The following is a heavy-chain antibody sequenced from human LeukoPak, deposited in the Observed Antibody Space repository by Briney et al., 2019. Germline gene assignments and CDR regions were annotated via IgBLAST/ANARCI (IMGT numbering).Heavy chain of an antibody. Sequence: SETLSLTCTVSGGSISSGSDYWSWIRQPAGKGLEWIGRIYSSGSTEYNPPLKSRVTISVDTSRNQFSLKLSSVTAADTAVYYCARDNCGGDCSSGSGWFDPWGQGTLVTVSS. CDR2: IYSSGST. J-gene: IGHJ5*02. D-gene: IGHD2-21*02. V-gene: IGHV4-61*02. CDR3: ARDNCGGDCSSGSGWFDP. CDR1: GGSISSGSDY.